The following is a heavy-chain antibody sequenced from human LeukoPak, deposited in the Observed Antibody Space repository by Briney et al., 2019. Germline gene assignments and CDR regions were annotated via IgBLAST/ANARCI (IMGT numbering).Heavy chain of an antibody. D-gene: IGHD3-10*01. CDR1: GFTFSSYA. CDR2: ISGSGGST. Sequence: GGSLRLSCAASGFTFSSYAMSWVRQAPGKGLEWVSAISGSGGSTYYADSVKGRFTISRDNSKNTLHLQMNSLRAEDTAVYYCAKIGVSLRVYYYMDVWGKGTTVTVSS. CDR3: AKIGVSLRVYYYMDV. V-gene: IGHV3-23*01. J-gene: IGHJ6*03.